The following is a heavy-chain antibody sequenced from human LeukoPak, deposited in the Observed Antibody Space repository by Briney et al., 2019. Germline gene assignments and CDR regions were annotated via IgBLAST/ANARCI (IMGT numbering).Heavy chain of an antibody. CDR1: GYTFTSYY. J-gene: IGHJ4*02. Sequence: ASVKVSCKASGYTFTSYYMHWGRQAPGQGLEWMGIINPSGGSTSYAQKFQGRVTMTRDTSTSTVYMELSSLRSEDTAVYYCARGPSYYYDSSGYDSPFDYWGQGTLVTVSS. D-gene: IGHD3-22*01. CDR2: INPSGGST. CDR3: ARGPSYYYDSSGYDSPFDY. V-gene: IGHV1-46*01.